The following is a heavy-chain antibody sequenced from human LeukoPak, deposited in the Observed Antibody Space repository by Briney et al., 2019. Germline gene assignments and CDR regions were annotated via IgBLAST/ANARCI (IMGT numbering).Heavy chain of an antibody. Sequence: GGSLRLSCAASGFTFSSYEMNWVRQASGKGLEWVSYISSSGSTIYYADSVKGRFTISRDNAKNSLYLQMNSLRAEDTAVYYCARDRIAAAGTPLAGYYYYYGMDVWGQGTTVTVSS. V-gene: IGHV3-48*03. CDR2: ISSSGSTI. CDR3: ARDRIAAAGTPLAGYYYYYGMDV. J-gene: IGHJ6*02. D-gene: IGHD6-13*01. CDR1: GFTFSSYE.